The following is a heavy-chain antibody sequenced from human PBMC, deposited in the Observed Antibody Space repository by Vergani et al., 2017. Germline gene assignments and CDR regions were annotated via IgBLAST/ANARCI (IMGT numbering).Heavy chain of an antibody. D-gene: IGHD3-3*01. V-gene: IGHV4-59*01. CDR1: GGSISSYY. Sequence: QVQLQESGPGLVKPSETLSLTCTVSGGSISSYYWRWIRQPPGKGLDWIGYIDYSGSTNYNPSLKSRVHISVDTAKNQFSLKLSSVTAADTALYYCARGPEYYDFGSGYYQYWGQGTLVTVSS. J-gene: IGHJ4*02. CDR2: IDYSGST. CDR3: ARGPEYYDFGSGYYQY.